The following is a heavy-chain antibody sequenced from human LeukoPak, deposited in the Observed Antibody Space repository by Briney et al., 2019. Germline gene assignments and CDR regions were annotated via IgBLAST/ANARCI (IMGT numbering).Heavy chain of an antibody. CDR2: ISYDGSTK. Sequence: GRSLRLSCAASGFTFSTYAIHWVRQAPGKGLEWVAVISYDGSTKYYADSVKGRFTISRDNSKNTLYLQMNSLRAEDTSVYYCASDVRSNRYERFAEWGQGPLVTVSS. D-gene: IGHD6-13*01. CDR1: GFTFSTYA. J-gene: IGHJ4*02. V-gene: IGHV3-30-3*01. CDR3: ASDVRSNRYERFAE.